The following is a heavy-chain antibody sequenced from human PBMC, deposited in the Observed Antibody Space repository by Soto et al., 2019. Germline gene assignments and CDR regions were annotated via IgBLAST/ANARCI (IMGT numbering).Heavy chain of an antibody. D-gene: IGHD3-10*01. CDR3: TVWGSGNDFGAA. CDR2: SKNKADSYTT. V-gene: IGHV3-72*01. CDR1: GFTFSDHY. J-gene: IGHJ4*02. Sequence: EVQLVESGGGLVQPGGSLRLSCAASGFTFSDHYMDWVRQAPGKGLEWVGRSKNKADSYTTEYAASVKGRFTISRDGSKISLVLQMNSLKTEETAVYYCTVWGSGNDFGAAWGQGILVTVSS.